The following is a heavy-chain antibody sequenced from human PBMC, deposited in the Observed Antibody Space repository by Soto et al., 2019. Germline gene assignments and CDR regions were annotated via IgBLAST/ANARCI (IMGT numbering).Heavy chain of an antibody. J-gene: IGHJ6*01. CDR1: GFTVTDNY. D-gene: IGHD2-2*02. CDR3: ARKPPSAIQGWAFGMDV. V-gene: IGHV3-53*02. Sequence: EVQLVETGGGLIQPGGSLRLSCAASGFTVTDNYIIWVRQPPGKGLEWVSTTVIGGGTNYADTVKGRSTVSRDNSKNTLYLPMNDLRAEHTAVYYCARKPPSAIQGWAFGMDVWGQGTRVFVSS. CDR2: TVIGGGT.